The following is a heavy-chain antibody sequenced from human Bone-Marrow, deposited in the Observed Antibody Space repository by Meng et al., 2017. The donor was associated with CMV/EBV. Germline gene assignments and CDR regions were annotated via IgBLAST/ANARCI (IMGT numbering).Heavy chain of an antibody. D-gene: IGHD6-13*01. CDR1: GFTFSSYW. V-gene: IGHV3-7*01. J-gene: IGHJ6*02. Sequence: GGSLRLSCAASGFTFSSYWMSWVRQAPGKGLEWVANIKQDGSEKYYVDSVKGRFTISRDNAKNSLYLQMNSLRAEDTAVYYCARDGGEEQLPGGLDYYYYYGMDVWGQGTTVTVSS. CDR2: IKQDGSEK. CDR3: ARDGGEEQLPGGLDYYYYYGMDV.